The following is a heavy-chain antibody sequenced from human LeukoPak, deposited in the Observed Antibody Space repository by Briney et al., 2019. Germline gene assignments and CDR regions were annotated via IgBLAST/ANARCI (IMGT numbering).Heavy chain of an antibody. Sequence: GGSLRLSCAASGFTFSSYAMSWVRQAPGKGLEWVSAISGSGGSTYYADSVKGRFTISRDNSENTLYLQMNSLRAEDTAVYYCAKSGVVRYYYYYYMDVWGKGTTVTVSS. J-gene: IGHJ6*03. D-gene: IGHD3-22*01. CDR2: ISGSGGST. V-gene: IGHV3-23*01. CDR1: GFTFSSYA. CDR3: AKSGVVRYYYYYYMDV.